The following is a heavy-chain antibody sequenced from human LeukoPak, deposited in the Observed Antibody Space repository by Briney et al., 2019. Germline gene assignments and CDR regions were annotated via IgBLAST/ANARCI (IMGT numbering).Heavy chain of an antibody. J-gene: IGHJ4*02. Sequence: PGGSLRLSCAASGFSLSNFAMSWVRQAPGKGLEWISGISVTGTGIYYADSVKGRFTVSKDNSKNTLYLQMNSLRAEDTAVYFCARTIRGRFCENDYWGRGTLVTVSS. CDR3: ARTIRGRFCENDY. V-gene: IGHV3-23*01. CDR1: GFSLSNFA. D-gene: IGHD6-19*01. CDR2: ISVTGTGI.